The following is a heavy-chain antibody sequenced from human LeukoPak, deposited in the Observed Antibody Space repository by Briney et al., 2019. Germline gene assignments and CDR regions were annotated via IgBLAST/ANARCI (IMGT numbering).Heavy chain of an antibody. CDR2: INHSGST. CDR3: ARTRYCSSTGCYFDWFDP. D-gene: IGHD2-2*01. V-gene: IGHV4-34*01. J-gene: IGHJ5*02. CDR1: GGSFSGYY. Sequence: SETLSLTCAVYGGSFSGYYWSWIRQPPGKGLEWIGEINHSGSTNYNPSLKSRVTISVDTSKNQFSLKLSSVTAADTAVYYCARTRYCSSTGCYFDWFDPWGQGTLVTVSS.